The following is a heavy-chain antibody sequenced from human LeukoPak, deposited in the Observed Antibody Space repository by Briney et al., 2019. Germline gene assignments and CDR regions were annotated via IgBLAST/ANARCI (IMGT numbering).Heavy chain of an antibody. D-gene: IGHD3-3*01. CDR1: GGTFSSYA. J-gene: IGHJ6*03. V-gene: IGHV1-69*01. CDR3: ARERPDFWSGRGWYMDV. CDR2: IIPIFGTA. Sequence: ASVKVSCKASGGTFSSYAISWVRQAPGQGLEWTGGIIPIFGTANYAQKFQGRVTITADESTSTAYMELSSLRSEDTAVYYCARERPDFWSGRGWYMDVWGKGTTVTVSS.